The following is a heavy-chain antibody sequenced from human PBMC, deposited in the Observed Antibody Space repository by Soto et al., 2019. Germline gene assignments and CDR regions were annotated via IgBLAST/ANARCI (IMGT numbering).Heavy chain of an antibody. CDR1: GFNATKLS. D-gene: IGHD6-19*01. Sequence: PGGSLRPACEASGFNATKLSAGWVRQAAGEGLEWMSGVSSCGGSTYYADSVKGRFRLTRDDSKNTLSLQLNSLRVEDTAHYYCARAGGKQWMIPHMDTWGQGTLVTVSS. V-gene: IGHV3-23*01. CDR3: ARAGGKQWMIPHMDT. CDR2: VSSCGGST. J-gene: IGHJ1*01.